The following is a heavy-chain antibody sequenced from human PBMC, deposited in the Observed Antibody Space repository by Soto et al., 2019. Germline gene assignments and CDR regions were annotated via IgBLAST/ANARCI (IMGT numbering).Heavy chain of an antibody. V-gene: IGHV4-59*08. D-gene: IGHD1-20*01. J-gene: IGHJ4*02. Sequence: SETLSLTCTVSGGSISTYYWSWFRQPPGKGLEWIGNIYYTGNTKYNPSLESRVTISVDTSKNQFYLKLSAVTAADTAVYYCATSQKGYNWNYFDHWGQGALVTVSS. CDR1: GGSISTYY. CDR3: ATSQKGYNWNYFDH. CDR2: IYYTGNT.